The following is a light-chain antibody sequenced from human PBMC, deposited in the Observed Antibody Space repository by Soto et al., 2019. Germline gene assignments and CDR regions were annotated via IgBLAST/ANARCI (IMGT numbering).Light chain of an antibody. CDR3: QQASGLRFN. V-gene: IGKV1-12*01. CDR2: AAS. CDR1: HSISSW. J-gene: IGKJ3*01. Sequence: DIQMTQSTSSVSASVGDRVTITCRASHSISSWLAWYQQKPGKAPNLLIYAASSLQSGVPSSFSGSGSGTDFTLTISGLQAEDFATYFCQQASGLRFNFGPGTKVDI.